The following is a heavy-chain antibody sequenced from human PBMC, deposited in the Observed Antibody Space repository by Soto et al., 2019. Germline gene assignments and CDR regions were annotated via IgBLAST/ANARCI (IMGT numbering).Heavy chain of an antibody. Sequence: SETLSLTCAVYGGSFSGYYWSWIRQPPGKGLEWIGEINHSGSTNYNPSLKSRVTISVDTSKNQFSLKLSSVTAADTAVYYCARGTDYGDYEEGFDYWGQGTLVTVSS. CDR3: ARGTDYGDYEEGFDY. J-gene: IGHJ4*02. V-gene: IGHV4-34*01. D-gene: IGHD4-17*01. CDR1: GGSFSGYY. CDR2: INHSGST.